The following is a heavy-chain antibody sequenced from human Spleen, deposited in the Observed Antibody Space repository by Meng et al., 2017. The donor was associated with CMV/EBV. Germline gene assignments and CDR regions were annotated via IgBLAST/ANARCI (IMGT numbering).Heavy chain of an antibody. Sequence: SETLSLTCAVYGGSFSGYYWSWIRQPPGKGLEWIGEINHSGSTDYNPSLKSRVTISVDTSKNQFSLKLSSVTAADTAVYYCAGGNPQVVTVDYWGQGTLVTVSS. CDR1: GGSFSGYY. J-gene: IGHJ4*02. V-gene: IGHV4-34*01. D-gene: IGHD4-23*01. CDR2: INHSGST. CDR3: AGGNPQVVTVDY.